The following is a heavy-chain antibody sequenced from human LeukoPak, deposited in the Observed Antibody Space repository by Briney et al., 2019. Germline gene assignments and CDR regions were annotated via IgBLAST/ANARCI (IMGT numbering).Heavy chain of an antibody. Sequence: SETLSLTCTVSGGSISSSSYYWGWIRQPPGKGLEWIGSIYYSGSTYYNPSLKSRVTISVDTSKNQFSLKLSSVTAADTAVYYCARRRNSLVSFDYWSQGTLVTVSS. CDR1: GGSISSSSYY. J-gene: IGHJ4*02. D-gene: IGHD4-23*01. V-gene: IGHV4-39*01. CDR2: IYYSGST. CDR3: ARRRNSLVSFDY.